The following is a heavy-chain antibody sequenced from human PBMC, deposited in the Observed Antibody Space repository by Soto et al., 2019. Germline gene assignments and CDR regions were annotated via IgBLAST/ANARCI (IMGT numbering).Heavy chain of an antibody. CDR1: GFPFSNYA. D-gene: IGHD6-13*01. CDR3: ARAPSRIPYGMDV. CDR2: ISGSVDST. V-gene: IGHV3-23*01. J-gene: IGHJ6*02. Sequence: EVQVLESGGGLVQPGGSLRLSCAASGFPFSNYAMSWVRQAPGKGLQWVSSISGSVDSTYYADSVQGRFIISRDYSKNTLFLQMNSLRAEDTAVYYCARAPSRIPYGMDVWGQGTTVTVSS.